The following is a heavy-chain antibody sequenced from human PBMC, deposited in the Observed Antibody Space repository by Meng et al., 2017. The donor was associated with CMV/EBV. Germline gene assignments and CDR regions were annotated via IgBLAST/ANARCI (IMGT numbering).Heavy chain of an antibody. V-gene: IGHV4-34*01. Sequence: GSLRLSCAVYGGSFSGYYWSWIRQPPGKGLEWIGGINHSGSTNYNPSLKSRVTISVDTSKNQFSLKLSSVTAADTAVYYCARRGSIHGWFDPWGQGTLVTVSS. CDR1: GGSFSGYY. CDR2: INHSGST. J-gene: IGHJ5*02. CDR3: ARRGSIHGWFDP. D-gene: IGHD2-21*01.